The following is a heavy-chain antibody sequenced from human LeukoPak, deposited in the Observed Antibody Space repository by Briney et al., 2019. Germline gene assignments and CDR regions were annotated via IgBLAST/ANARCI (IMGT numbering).Heavy chain of an antibody. Sequence: ASVKVSCKASGYTFTSYGISWVRQAPGQGLEWMGWISAYNGNTNYAQKLQGRVTMTTDTSTSTAYMELRSLRSDDTAVYYCARVRVEMATISGPHAFDIWGQGTMVTVSS. CDR1: GYTFTSYG. J-gene: IGHJ3*02. CDR3: ARVRVEMATISGPHAFDI. V-gene: IGHV1-18*01. CDR2: ISAYNGNT. D-gene: IGHD5-24*01.